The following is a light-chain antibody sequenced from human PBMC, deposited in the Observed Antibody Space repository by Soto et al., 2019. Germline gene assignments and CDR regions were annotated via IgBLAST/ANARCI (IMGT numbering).Light chain of an antibody. CDR2: EVS. CDR3: SSYTSSSTLYV. CDR1: SSDVGGYNY. Sequence: QSALTQPASVSGSPGQSITISCTGTSSDVGGYNYVSWYQQHPGKAPKLMIYEVSNRPSGVSNRFSGSKSGNTASLTISGLHAEDEADYYCSSYTSSSTLYVFGTGPKLTVL. V-gene: IGLV2-14*01. J-gene: IGLJ1*01.